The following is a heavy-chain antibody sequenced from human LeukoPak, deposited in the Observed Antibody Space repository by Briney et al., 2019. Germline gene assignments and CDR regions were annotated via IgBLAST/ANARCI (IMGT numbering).Heavy chain of an antibody. J-gene: IGHJ4*02. D-gene: IGHD3-10*01. CDR1: GFTFSSNG. CDR3: AKDEGGLTRQILWFWESFYYFDY. Sequence: GGSLRLSCAASGFTFSSNGMHWVRQAPGKGLEWVAFIRCDGSNKYYADSVKGRFTISRDNSNNTLYLQMHSLTVEDTAEYYCAKDEGGLTRQILWFWESFYYFDYWGQGTVVSVSS. V-gene: IGHV3-30*02. CDR2: IRCDGSNK.